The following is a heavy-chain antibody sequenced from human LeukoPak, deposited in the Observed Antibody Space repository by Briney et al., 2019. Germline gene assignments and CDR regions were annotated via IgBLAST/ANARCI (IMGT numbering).Heavy chain of an antibody. CDR1: GFTFNNYG. D-gene: IGHD1-26*01. V-gene: IGHV3-30*03. CDR2: ISCDGGTQ. CDR3: ARDGVAELMSALDY. J-gene: IGHJ4*02. Sequence: GGSLRLSCAASGFTFNNYGMQWVRQTPDKGLEWVTVISCDGGTQYYADSVKGRFTVSRDDSKNTLYLQMNSLRAEDTAVYYCARDGVAELMSALDYWGQGILVTVSS.